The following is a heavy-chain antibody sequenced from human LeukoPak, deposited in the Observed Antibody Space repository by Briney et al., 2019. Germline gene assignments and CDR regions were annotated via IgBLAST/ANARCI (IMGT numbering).Heavy chain of an antibody. CDR1: GGSISSGGYY. D-gene: IGHD2-21*01. J-gene: IGHJ3*02. V-gene: IGHV4-31*03. CDR2: IYYSGST. CDR3: ARSLYSQSDAFDI. Sequence: PSETLSLTCTVSGGSISSGGYYWRWLRQHPGKGLEWTGYIYYSGSTYYNPSLKSRVTISVDTSKNQFSLKLSSVTAADTAVYYCARSLYSQSDAFDIWGQGTMVTVSS.